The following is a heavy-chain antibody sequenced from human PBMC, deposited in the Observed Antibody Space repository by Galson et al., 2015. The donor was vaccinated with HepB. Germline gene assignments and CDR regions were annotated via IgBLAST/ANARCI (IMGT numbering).Heavy chain of an antibody. CDR1: GFTFSNAW. Sequence: SLRLSCAASGFTFSNAWMSWVRQAPGKGLEWVGRIKSKTDGGTTDYAAPVKGRFTISRDDSKNTLYLQMNSLKTEDTAVYYRTTDHGYCSSGSCYSVWVYWGQGTLVTVSS. CDR3: TTDHGYCSSGSCYSVWVY. CDR2: IKSKTDGGTT. J-gene: IGHJ4*02. D-gene: IGHD2-15*01. V-gene: IGHV3-15*01.